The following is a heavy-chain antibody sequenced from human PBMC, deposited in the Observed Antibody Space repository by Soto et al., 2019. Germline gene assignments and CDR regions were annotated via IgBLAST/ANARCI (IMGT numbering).Heavy chain of an antibody. CDR3: XRDRGGFSRNYFYGMDV. CDR2: ISYDGSNK. Sequence: GGSLRLSWAPSGFTFSSYAIHWVRQAPGEGLEWVAVISYDGSNKYYADSVKGRFTISRDNSKNTLYLQMNSLRAEDTAVYYCXRDRGGFSRNYFYGMDVWGQGTTVTVSS. CDR1: GFTFSSYA. D-gene: IGHD3-10*01. V-gene: IGHV3-30-3*01. J-gene: IGHJ6*02.